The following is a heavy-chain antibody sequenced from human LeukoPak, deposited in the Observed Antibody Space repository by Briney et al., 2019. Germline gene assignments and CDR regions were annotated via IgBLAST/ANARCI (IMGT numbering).Heavy chain of an antibody. CDR3: ARRYSYGSYYYYYYMDV. V-gene: IGHV1-18*01. CDR2: ISAYNGNT. D-gene: IGHD5-18*01. J-gene: IGHJ6*03. CDR1: GGTFSSYG. Sequence: GASVKVSCKASGGTFSSYGISWVRQAPGQGLEWMGWISAYNGNTNYAQKLQGRVTMTTDTSTSTAYMELRSLRSDDTAVYYCARRYSYGSYYYYYYMDVWGKGTMVTVSS.